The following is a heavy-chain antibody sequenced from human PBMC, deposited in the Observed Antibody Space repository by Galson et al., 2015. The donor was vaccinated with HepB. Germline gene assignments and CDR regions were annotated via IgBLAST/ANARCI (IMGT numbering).Heavy chain of an antibody. CDR2: IYHSGST. J-gene: IGHJ1*01. V-gene: IGHV4-38-2*01. D-gene: IGHD3-22*01. CDR1: GYSISSGYY. CDR3: ARGGDSSGYYLEYFQH. Sequence: SETLSLTCAVSGYSISSGYYWGWIRQPPGKGLEWIGSIYHSGSTYYNPSLKSRVTISVDTSKNQFSLKLSSVTAADTAVYYCARGGDSSGYYLEYFQHWGQGTLVTVSS.